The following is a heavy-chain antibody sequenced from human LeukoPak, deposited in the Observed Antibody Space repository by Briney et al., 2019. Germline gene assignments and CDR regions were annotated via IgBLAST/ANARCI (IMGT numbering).Heavy chain of an antibody. CDR3: ARIWPDL. D-gene: IGHD3-10*01. CDR1: GESFSSYF. Sequence: SETLSLTCAVYGESFSSYFWSWIRQPPGKGLEWIGEINHSGYTNYNPSLKSRVTISVDTSKKQFSLSLNSVTAADTAVYYCARIWPDLWGRGTLVTVSS. CDR2: INHSGYT. J-gene: IGHJ2*01. V-gene: IGHV4-34*01.